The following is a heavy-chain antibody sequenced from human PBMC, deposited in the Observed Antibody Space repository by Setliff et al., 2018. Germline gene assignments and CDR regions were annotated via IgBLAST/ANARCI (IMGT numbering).Heavy chain of an antibody. CDR2: VSASGST. D-gene: IGHD3-3*01. CDR3: ARERTIFGILVISGWFDP. CDR1: GASISDYY. Sequence: SETLSLTCTVSGASISDYYWTWIRQPAGKELEWIGRVSASGSTTYNPSLKSRVTMSVDTSRNQISLNLNSVTAADTAMYYCARERTIFGILVISGWFDPWGQGTVVTVSS. J-gene: IGHJ5*02. V-gene: IGHV4-4*07.